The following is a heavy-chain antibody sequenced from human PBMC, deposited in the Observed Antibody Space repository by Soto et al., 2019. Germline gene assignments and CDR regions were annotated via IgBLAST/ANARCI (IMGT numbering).Heavy chain of an antibody. V-gene: IGHV3-53*01. Sequence: GGSLRLSCAGSGFTVSINYMSLVRQSPGKGLEWVSFIYIGGSTYYADSVKGRFTISRDNSKNTLYLQMNSLRAEDTAVYYCAREVSNDYYDSSGYYYVYYYVDYWGQGTLVTVSS. CDR2: IYIGGST. CDR3: AREVSNDYYDSSGYYYVYYYVDY. J-gene: IGHJ4*02. D-gene: IGHD3-22*01. CDR1: GFTVSINY.